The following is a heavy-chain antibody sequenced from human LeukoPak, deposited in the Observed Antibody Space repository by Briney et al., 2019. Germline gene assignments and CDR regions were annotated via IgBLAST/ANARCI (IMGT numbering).Heavy chain of an antibody. J-gene: IGHJ4*02. CDR1: GGSFSGYY. V-gene: IGHV4-34*01. Sequence: SETLSLTCAVYGGSFSGYYWGWIRQPPGKGLEWIGEINHSGSTNYNPSLKSRVTISVDTSKNQFSLKLSSVTAADTAVYYCARRKRVNSGYYYYWGQGTLVTVSS. CDR2: INHSGST. D-gene: IGHD3-22*01. CDR3: ARRKRVNSGYYYY.